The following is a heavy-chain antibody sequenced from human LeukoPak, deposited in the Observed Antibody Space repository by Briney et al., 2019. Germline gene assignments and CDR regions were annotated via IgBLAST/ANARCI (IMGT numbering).Heavy chain of an antibody. V-gene: IGHV3-23*01. D-gene: IGHD3-3*01. CDR3: AKGGFDFWSCYWFFDY. Sequence: GGSLRLSCAASGFTFSSYAMSWVRQAPGKGLEWVSAISGSGGSTYYADSVKGRFTISRDNSKNTLYLQMNSLRAEDTAVYYCAKGGFDFWSCYWFFDYWGQGTLVTVSS. CDR1: GFTFSSYA. J-gene: IGHJ4*02. CDR2: ISGSGGST.